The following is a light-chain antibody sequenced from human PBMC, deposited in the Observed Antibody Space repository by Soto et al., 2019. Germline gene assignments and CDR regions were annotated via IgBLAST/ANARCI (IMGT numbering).Light chain of an antibody. CDR3: QQYNDNWT. J-gene: IGKJ1*01. Sequence: DIQMTQSPSTLSASVGDTVTITCRASQSVSRWLAWYQQKPGRAPKLLIYKASTLESGVPSRFSGSGSGTEFTLAISSLQPDDSATYYCQQYNDNWTFGQGTKVEIK. V-gene: IGKV1-5*03. CDR1: QSVSRW. CDR2: KAS.